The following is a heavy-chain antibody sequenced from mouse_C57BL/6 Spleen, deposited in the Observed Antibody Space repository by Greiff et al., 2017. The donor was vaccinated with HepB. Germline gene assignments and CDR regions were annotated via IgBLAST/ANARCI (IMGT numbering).Heavy chain of an antibody. CDR3: TRGDYDWYFDV. CDR1: GFTFSDAW. D-gene: IGHD2-4*01. J-gene: IGHJ1*03. Sequence: DVKLVESGGGLVQPGGSMKLSCAASGFTFSDAWMDWVRQSPEKGLEWVAEIRNKANNHATYYAESVKGRFTISRDDSKSSVYLQMNRLRAEEPCIYYCTRGDYDWYFDVWGTGTTVTVSS. V-gene: IGHV6-6*01. CDR2: IRNKANNHAT.